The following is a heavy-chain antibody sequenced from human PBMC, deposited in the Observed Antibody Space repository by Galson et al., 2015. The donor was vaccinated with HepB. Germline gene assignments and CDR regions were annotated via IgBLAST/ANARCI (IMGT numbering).Heavy chain of an antibody. CDR3: TKMGYSNFENNYFDP. CDR1: GFTFSSYA. Sequence: SLRLSCAASGFTFSSYAMSWVRQAPGKGLEWVSAVSFVGRSTDYADSVKGRFTIYRDNSKTTLYLQMNSLRAEDTAIYYCTKMGYSNFENNYFDPWGQGTPVTVSS. CDR2: VSFVGRST. J-gene: IGHJ5*02. D-gene: IGHD4-11*01. V-gene: IGHV3-23*01.